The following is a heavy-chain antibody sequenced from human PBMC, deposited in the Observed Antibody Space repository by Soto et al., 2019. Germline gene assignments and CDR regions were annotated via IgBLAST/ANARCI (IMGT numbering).Heavy chain of an antibody. Sequence: EVQLVQSGAEVKKPGESLRISCKGSGYSFTSYWMSWVRQMPGKGLEWMGRIDPSDSYTNYIPSFQGHITISAVKSISTAYLQWSSLKASDTAMYYCARLAPPENRFDYWGQRTLVAVVS. V-gene: IGHV5-10-1*03. CDR1: GYSFTSYW. D-gene: IGHD2-15*01. CDR2: IDPSDSYT. J-gene: IGHJ4*02. CDR3: ARLAPPENRFDY.